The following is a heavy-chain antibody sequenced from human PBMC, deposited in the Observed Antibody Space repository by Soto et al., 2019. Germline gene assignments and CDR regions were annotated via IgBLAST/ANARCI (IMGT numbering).Heavy chain of an antibody. J-gene: IGHJ4*02. CDR3: ARDEDAAMPHFFDY. Sequence: ASVKVSCKASGYTFTSYGISWVRQAPGQGLEWMGWISAYNGNTNYAQNLQGRVTMATDTSTSTAYMELRSLRSDDTAVYYCARDEDAAMPHFFDYWGQGTPVTVFS. CDR2: ISAYNGNT. V-gene: IGHV1-18*04. D-gene: IGHD5-18*01. CDR1: GYTFTSYG.